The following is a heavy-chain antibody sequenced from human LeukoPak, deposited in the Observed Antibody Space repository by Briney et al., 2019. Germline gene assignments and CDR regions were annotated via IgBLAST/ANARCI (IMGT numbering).Heavy chain of an antibody. Sequence: PSETLSLTCAVYSGSFSGYYWSWIRKPPGKGLECIGEINDSGSTNYNPSLKSRVTISVDTSKNQFSLKLSSVTAADTAVYYCARDKHGEYNWNYHWFDPWGQGTLVTVSS. CDR3: ARDKHGEYNWNYHWFDP. CDR2: INDSGST. CDR1: SGSFSGYY. V-gene: IGHV4-34*01. D-gene: IGHD1-7*01. J-gene: IGHJ5*02.